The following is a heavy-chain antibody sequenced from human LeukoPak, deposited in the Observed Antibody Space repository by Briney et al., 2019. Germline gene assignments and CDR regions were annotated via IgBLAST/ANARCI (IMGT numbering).Heavy chain of an antibody. V-gene: IGHV4-61*02. Sequence: SETLSLTCTVSGGSISSGSYCWSWIRQPAGKGLEWIGRVYSSGIINYNPSLKSRVTISVDTSKTQFSLKLNSVTAADTAVYYCAGSKMTTVATFDYWGQGASVTVSS. CDR3: AGSKMTTVATFDY. J-gene: IGHJ4*02. CDR2: VYSSGII. CDR1: GGSISSGSYC. D-gene: IGHD4-23*01.